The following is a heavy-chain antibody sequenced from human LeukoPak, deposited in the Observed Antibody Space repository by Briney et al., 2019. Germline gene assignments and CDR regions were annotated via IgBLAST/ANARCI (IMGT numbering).Heavy chain of an antibody. V-gene: IGHV3-21*01. D-gene: IGHD2-15*01. CDR3: ARGLLGYCSGGSCYGDY. J-gene: IGHJ4*02. CDR2: ISSSSSYI. Sequence: GGSLRLSCAASGFTFSSYSMNWVRQAPGKGLEWVSSISSSSSYIYYADSVKGRFTISRDNAKSSLYLQMNSLRAEDTAVYYCARGLLGYCSGGSCYGDYWGQGTLVTVSS. CDR1: GFTFSSYS.